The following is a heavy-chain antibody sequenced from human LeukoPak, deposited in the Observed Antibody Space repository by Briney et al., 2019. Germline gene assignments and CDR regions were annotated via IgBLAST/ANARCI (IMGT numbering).Heavy chain of an antibody. D-gene: IGHD3-9*01. CDR1: GFTFDDYG. CDR3: AKVMSTYYDILTGPRAFDY. CDR2: ISGSGGST. V-gene: IGHV3-23*01. J-gene: IGHJ4*02. Sequence: PGGSLRLSCAASGFTFDDYGMSWVRQAPGKGLEWVSGISGSGGSTYYADSVKGRFTISRDNSKNTLYLQMNSLRAEDTAVYYCAKVMSTYYDILTGPRAFDYWGQGTLVTVSS.